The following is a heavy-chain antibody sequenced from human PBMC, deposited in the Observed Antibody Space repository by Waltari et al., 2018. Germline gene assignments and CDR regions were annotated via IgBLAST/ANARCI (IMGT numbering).Heavy chain of an antibody. D-gene: IGHD3-3*01. V-gene: IGHV1-69*01. CDR1: GDTFSSYA. CDR2: IIPIFGTA. J-gene: IGHJ6*02. Sequence: QVQLVQSGAEVKKPGSSVKVSCKASGDTFSSYAISWVRQAPGQGLEWMGGIIPIFGTANYAQKFQGRVTITADESTSTAYMELSSLRSEDTAVYYCASPRPPLWSGYHYYYYGMDVWGQGTTVTVSS. CDR3: ASPRPPLWSGYHYYYYGMDV.